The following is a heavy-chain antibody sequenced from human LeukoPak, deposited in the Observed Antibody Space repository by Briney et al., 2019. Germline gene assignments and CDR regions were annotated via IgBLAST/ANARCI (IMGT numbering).Heavy chain of an antibody. Sequence: PSETLSLTCAVSGGSISSGGYSWSWIRQPAGKGLEWIGRIYTSGSTNYNPSLKSRVTMSVDTSKNQFSLKLSSVTAADTAVYYCARDRYYYGSGSSNFDYWGQGTLVTVSS. CDR1: GGSISSGGYS. V-gene: IGHV4-61*02. CDR2: IYTSGST. J-gene: IGHJ4*02. D-gene: IGHD3-10*01. CDR3: ARDRYYYGSGSSNFDY.